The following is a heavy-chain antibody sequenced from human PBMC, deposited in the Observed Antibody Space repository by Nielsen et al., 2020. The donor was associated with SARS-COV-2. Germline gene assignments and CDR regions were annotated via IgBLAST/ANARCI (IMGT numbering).Heavy chain of an antibody. V-gene: IGHV1-18*01. D-gene: IGHD4-17*01. J-gene: IGHJ6*02. Sequence: WVRQAPGQGLEWMGWISAYNGNTNYAQKLQGRVTMTTDTSTSTAYMELSSLRSEDTAVYYCARALRYYYYYYGMDVWGQGTTVTVSS. CDR3: ARALRYYYYYYGMDV. CDR2: ISAYNGNT.